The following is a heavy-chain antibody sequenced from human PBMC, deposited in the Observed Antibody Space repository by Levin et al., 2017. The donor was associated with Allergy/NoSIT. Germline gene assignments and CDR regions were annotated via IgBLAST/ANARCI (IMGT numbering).Heavy chain of an antibody. CDR2: IWYDGSNK. J-gene: IGHJ4*02. CDR1: GFTFSSYG. V-gene: IGHV3-33*01. Sequence: PGGSLRLSCAASGFTFSSYGMHWVRQAPGKGLEWVAVIWYDGSNKYYADSVKGRFTISRDNSKNTLYLQMNSLRAEDTAVYYCARQYSYGLSDYWGQGTLVTVSS. D-gene: IGHD5-18*01. CDR3: ARQYSYGLSDY.